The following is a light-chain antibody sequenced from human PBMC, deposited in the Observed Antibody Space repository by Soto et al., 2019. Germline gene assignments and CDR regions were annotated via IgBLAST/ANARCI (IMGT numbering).Light chain of an antibody. CDR1: QSVSSSY. V-gene: IGKV3-20*01. Sequence: EIVLTQSPGTLSLXPGERATLSCRASQSVSSSYLAWYQQKPGQAPRLLIYGASSRATGIPDRFSXXXXXXXXXXTISRLEPEDFAVYYCQQYGSSPPFTFGPGTKVDIK. CDR2: GAS. CDR3: QQYGSSPPFT. J-gene: IGKJ3*01.